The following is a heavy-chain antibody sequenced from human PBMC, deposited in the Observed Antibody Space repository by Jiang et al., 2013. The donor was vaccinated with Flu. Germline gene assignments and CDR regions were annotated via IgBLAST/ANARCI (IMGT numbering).Heavy chain of an antibody. CDR1: GVSVSNYH. D-gene: IGHD1-26*01. Sequence: GLVKPSETLSLTCSVSGVSVSNYHWSWIRQSPGKGLEWIGYIYYSGSTNYNPSLKSRVSMSIDTSKNQYSLKVTSVTAADTGVYYCARTVGANWFDPWGQGTLVTVSS. J-gene: IGHJ5*02. V-gene: IGHV4-59*02. CDR2: IYYSGST. CDR3: ARTVGANWFDP.